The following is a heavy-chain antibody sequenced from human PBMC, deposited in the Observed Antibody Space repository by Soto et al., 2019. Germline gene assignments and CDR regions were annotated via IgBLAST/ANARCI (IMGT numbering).Heavy chain of an antibody. J-gene: IGHJ6*02. V-gene: IGHV4-59*01. Sequence: ETLSLTCTVSGGSISSYYWRWIRQPPGKGLEWIGYIYYSGSTNYNPSLTSRVNISVDTSKNQFSLKLSSVTAADTAVYYCARAVGFVEGRDDYYYGMDVWGQGTTVTVSS. CDR1: GGSISSYY. CDR3: ARAVGFVEGRDDYYYGMDV. D-gene: IGHD3-3*01. CDR2: IYYSGST.